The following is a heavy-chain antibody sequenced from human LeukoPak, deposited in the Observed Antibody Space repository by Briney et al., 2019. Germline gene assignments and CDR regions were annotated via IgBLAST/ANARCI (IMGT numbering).Heavy chain of an antibody. J-gene: IGHJ4*02. CDR2: ISSSSSYI. Sequence: GGSLRLSCAASGFTFSGYSMNWVRQAPGKGLEWVSSISSSSSYIYYADSVKGRFIISRDNAKNSLYLQMNSLRAEDTAVYYCARDRRAAAAGLFDYWGQGTLVTVSS. CDR3: ARDRRAAAAGLFDY. CDR1: GFTFSGYS. D-gene: IGHD6-13*01. V-gene: IGHV3-21*01.